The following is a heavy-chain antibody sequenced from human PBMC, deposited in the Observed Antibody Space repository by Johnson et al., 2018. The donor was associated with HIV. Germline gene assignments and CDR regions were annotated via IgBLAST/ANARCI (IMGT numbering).Heavy chain of an antibody. CDR2: ISTSGSTI. CDR3: ARGRYAFDI. CDR1: GFTVSSNY. Sequence: QVHLVESGGGLIQPGGSLRLSCAASGFTVSSNYMSWVRQAPGKGLEWVSYISTSGSTIYYADSVKGRFTISRDNAKNSLYLQMNSLRAEDTAVHYCARGRYAFDIWGQGTMVTVSS. V-gene: IGHV3-11*04. J-gene: IGHJ3*02.